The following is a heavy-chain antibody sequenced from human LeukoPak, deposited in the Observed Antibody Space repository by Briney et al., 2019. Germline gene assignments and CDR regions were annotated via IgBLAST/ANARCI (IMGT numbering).Heavy chain of an antibody. CDR1: GGSISSSSYY. CDR2: IYYSGST. V-gene: IGHV4-39*01. CDR3: ARIRVEGYYFDY. Sequence: PSETLSLTCTVSGGSISSSSYYWGWIRQPPGKGLEWIRSIYYSGSTYYNPSLKSRVTISVDTSKNQFSLKLSSVTAADTAVYYCARIRVEGYYFDYWGQGTLVTVSS. J-gene: IGHJ4*02.